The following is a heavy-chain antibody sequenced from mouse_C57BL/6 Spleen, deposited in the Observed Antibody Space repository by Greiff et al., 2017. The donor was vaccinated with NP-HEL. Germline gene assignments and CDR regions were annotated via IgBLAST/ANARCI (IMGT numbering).Heavy chain of an antibody. V-gene: IGHV1-39*01. Sequence: VQLKQSGPELVKPGASVKISCKASGYSFTDYNMNWVKQSNGKSLEWIGVINPDYGTTSYNQKFKGKATLTVDQSSSTAYMQLNSLTSEDSAVYYCARAYYYGSSIYFDYWGQGTTLTVSS. D-gene: IGHD1-1*01. CDR3: ARAYYYGSSIYFDY. CDR1: GYSFTDYN. J-gene: IGHJ2*01. CDR2: INPDYGTT.